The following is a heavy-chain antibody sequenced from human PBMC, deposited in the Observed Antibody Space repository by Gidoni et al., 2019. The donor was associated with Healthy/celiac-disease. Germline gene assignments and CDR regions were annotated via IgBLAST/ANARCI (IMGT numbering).Heavy chain of an antibody. CDR1: GFTFSSFD. CDR3: ARVVVAAARWLDP. V-gene: IGHV3-23*04. D-gene: IGHD2-15*01. Sequence: EVLLVESGGGLLQPGGSLRLSCAASGFTFSSFDMTWVRQAPGKGLGWVSSISGGAGSTYYAGSVKGRFTISRDNSRNTLFLQLNSLRVEDTAVYYCARVVVAAARWLDPWGQGTLVTVSS. J-gene: IGHJ5*02. CDR2: ISGGAGST.